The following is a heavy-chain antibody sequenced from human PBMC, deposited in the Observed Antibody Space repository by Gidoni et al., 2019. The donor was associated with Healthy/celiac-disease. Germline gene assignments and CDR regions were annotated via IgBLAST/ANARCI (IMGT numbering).Heavy chain of an antibody. CDR3: AHSRKKKYCSSTSCYASWFDP. CDR2: IYWNDDK. CDR1: GFSLSTSGVG. D-gene: IGHD2-2*01. Sequence: QITLKESGPTLVKPTQNRTLTCTFSGFSLSTSGVGVGWIRQPPGKALEWLALIYWNDDKRYSPSLKSRLTITKDTSKNQVVLTMTNMDPVDTATYYCAHSRKKKYCSSTSCYASWFDPWGQGTLVTVSS. V-gene: IGHV2-5*01. J-gene: IGHJ5*02.